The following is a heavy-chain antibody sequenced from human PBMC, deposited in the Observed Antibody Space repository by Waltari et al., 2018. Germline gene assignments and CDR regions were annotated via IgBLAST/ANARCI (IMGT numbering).Heavy chain of an antibody. CDR1: GFTFSSYA. J-gene: IGHJ1*01. V-gene: IGHV3-23*04. CDR2: ISGSGGST. CDR3: AKDSRFCSGGSYHEYFQH. D-gene: IGHD2-15*01. Sequence: EVQLVESGGGLVQPGGSLRLSCAASGFTFSSYAMSWVRQAPGKGLEWVSAISGSGGSTYYADSVKGRFTISRDNSKNTLYLQMNSLRAEDTAVYYCAKDSRFCSGGSYHEYFQHWGQGTLVT.